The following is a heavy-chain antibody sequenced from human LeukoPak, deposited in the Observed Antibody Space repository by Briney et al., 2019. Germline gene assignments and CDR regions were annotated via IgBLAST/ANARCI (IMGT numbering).Heavy chain of an antibody. CDR1: GGSISSYY. CDR3: TRVRGYIIEYYFDY. D-gene: IGHD3-10*01. V-gene: IGHV4-59*01. CDR2: IYYSGST. J-gene: IGHJ4*02. Sequence: SETLSLTCTVSGGSISSYYWSWIRQPPGKGLEWIGYIYYSGSTNYKPSLKSRVTISVEPYKNQFSLKMSSVTAADTAVYYCTRVRGYIIEYYFDYWGQGTLVTVSS.